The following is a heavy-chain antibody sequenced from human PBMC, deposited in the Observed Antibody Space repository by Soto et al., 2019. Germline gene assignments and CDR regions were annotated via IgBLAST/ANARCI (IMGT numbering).Heavy chain of an antibody. CDR3: ARRYGWLYFDY. J-gene: IGHJ4*02. V-gene: IGHV4-39*01. CDR1: GDSISSSNYF. CDR2: IFYSGST. D-gene: IGHD6-19*01. Sequence: PSETLSLTCTVSGDSISSSNYFWGWIRQPPGKGQEWIGAIFYSGSTYYNPSLKSRVTISVDTSKNQFSLKLTSVTAADTALYYCARRYGWLYFDYWGQGSLVTVSS.